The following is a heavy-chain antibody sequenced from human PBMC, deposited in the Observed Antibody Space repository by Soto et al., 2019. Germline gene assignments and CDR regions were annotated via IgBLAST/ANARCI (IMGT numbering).Heavy chain of an antibody. J-gene: IGHJ4*02. Sequence: GGSLRLSCAASGFTFSSYAMSWVRQAPGKGLEWVSAISGSGGSTYYADSVKGRFTISRDNSKNTLYLQMNSLRAEDTAVYYCAKAGDIVIMVYALNWGQGTLVTVST. V-gene: IGHV3-23*01. CDR3: AKAGDIVIMVYALN. D-gene: IGHD2-8*01. CDR1: GFTFSSYA. CDR2: ISGSGGST.